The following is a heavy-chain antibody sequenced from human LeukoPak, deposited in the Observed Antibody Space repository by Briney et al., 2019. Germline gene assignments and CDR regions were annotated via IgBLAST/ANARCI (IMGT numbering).Heavy chain of an antibody. J-gene: IGHJ4*02. CDR1: GGSFSGYS. V-gene: IGHV4-34*01. CDR3: ARHLGAEQTDFDY. CDR2: INYTGDTATGTT. D-gene: IGHD1-26*01. Sequence: PSETLSLTCGVYGGSFSGYSWNWIRQSPGKGLEWIADINYTGDTATGTTNYSPSLGSRVTISVDTSKNRFSLKLSSVTAADTAVYYCARHLGAEQTDFDYWGQGTLVTVSS.